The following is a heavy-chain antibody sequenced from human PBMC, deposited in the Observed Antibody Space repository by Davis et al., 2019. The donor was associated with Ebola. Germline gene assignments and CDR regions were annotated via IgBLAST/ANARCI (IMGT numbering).Heavy chain of an antibody. CDR1: GFTFSSYG. CDR3: AKDGIQYYYGSGSYMFV. CDR2: IRYDGSNK. Sequence: PGGSLRLSCAASGFTFSSYGMHWVRQAPGKGLEWVAFIRYDGSNKYYADSVKGRFTISRDNSKNTLYPQMNSLRAEDTAVYYCAKDGIQYYYGSGSYMFVWGQGTLVTVSS. V-gene: IGHV3-30*02. D-gene: IGHD3-10*01. J-gene: IGHJ4*02.